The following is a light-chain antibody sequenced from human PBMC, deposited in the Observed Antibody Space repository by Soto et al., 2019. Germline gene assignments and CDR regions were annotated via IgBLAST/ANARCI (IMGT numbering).Light chain of an antibody. CDR3: QQLNSYPFT. CDR2: AAS. V-gene: IGKV1-9*01. J-gene: IGKJ4*01. CDR1: QGISSY. Sequence: DIQLTQSPSFLSASVGDRVTITCRASQGISSYLAWYQQKPGKAPKLLIYAASTLQSGVPSRFSGSGSGTEFTLTISSLQPEDFATYYCQQLNSYPFTIGGGTKVDIK.